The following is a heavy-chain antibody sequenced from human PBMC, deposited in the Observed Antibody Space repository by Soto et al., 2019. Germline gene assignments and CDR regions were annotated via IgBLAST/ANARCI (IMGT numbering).Heavy chain of an antibody. D-gene: IGHD1-26*01. J-gene: IGHJ4*02. V-gene: IGHV3-23*01. CDR1: GFTFSSYG. Sequence: GSLRLSCAASGFTFSSYGMSWVRQAPGKGLEWVSSISGSGGSTYYADSVKGRFTISRDNSKNTLYLQMNSLRAEDTAVYYCTKASAPGGTYFPLWFWGQGTLVTVSS. CDR2: ISGSGGST. CDR3: TKASAPGGTYFPLWF.